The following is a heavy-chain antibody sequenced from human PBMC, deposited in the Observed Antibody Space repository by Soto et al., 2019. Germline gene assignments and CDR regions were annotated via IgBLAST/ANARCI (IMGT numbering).Heavy chain of an antibody. V-gene: IGHV6-1*01. CDR1: GDSVSSNTDA. CDR2: TYYRSKWYF. D-gene: IGHD6-19*01. J-gene: IGHJ1*01. Sequence: QVQLQQSVPGLVEPSQTLSLTCVISGDSVSSNTDAWHWIRQSPSRGLEWLGRTYYRSKWYFNYALSVQSRITINPDTSKNRFSLQLKSVTPEDTAVYYCARGVQANGWTGHWGQGTMVTVSS. CDR3: ARGVQANGWTGH.